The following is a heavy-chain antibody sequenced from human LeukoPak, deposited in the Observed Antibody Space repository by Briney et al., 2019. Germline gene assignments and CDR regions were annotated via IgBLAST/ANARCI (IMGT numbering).Heavy chain of an antibody. D-gene: IGHD1-1*01. CDR1: GFTFSSYE. CDR3: ATHWH. Sequence: GGSLRLSCAASGFTFSSYEINWVRQAPGKGLEWVSYISRDSSTIFYADSVKGRFTISRDNAKSSLYLQMNSLRAEDTAVYYCATHWHWGQGTLVTVSS. J-gene: IGHJ4*02. V-gene: IGHV3-48*01. CDR2: ISRDSSTI.